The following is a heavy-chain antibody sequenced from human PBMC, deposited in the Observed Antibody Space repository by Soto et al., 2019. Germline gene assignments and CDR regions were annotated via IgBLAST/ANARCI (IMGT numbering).Heavy chain of an antibody. J-gene: IGHJ5*02. CDR1: GGSVSSGSYY. V-gene: IGHV4-61*01. CDR2: IYYSGST. Sequence: PSETLSLTCTVSGGSVSSGSYYWTWIRQPPGKGLEWIGYIYYSGSTNYNPSLKSRVNISADTSKSQFSLNLSSVTAADTAVYYCARSEGGRQWLVRGLANWSDPWGQGTLVTVSS. D-gene: IGHD6-19*01. CDR3: ARSEGGRQWLVRGLANWSDP.